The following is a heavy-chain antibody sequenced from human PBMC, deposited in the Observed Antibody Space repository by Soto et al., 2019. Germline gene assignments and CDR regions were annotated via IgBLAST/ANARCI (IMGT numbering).Heavy chain of an antibody. CDR1: GFTFSSYE. CDR3: ARPLEQHQLGFGMDV. J-gene: IGHJ6*01. Sequence: GGSLRLSCTASGFTFSSYEMNWVRQAPGKGLEWISYLNSYGNIINYADSVRGRFTISRDSAKNSLYLQMNSLRAEDTAVYYCARPLEQHQLGFGMDVWGQGSPVTVSS. CDR2: LNSYGNII. V-gene: IGHV3-48*03. D-gene: IGHD6-13*01.